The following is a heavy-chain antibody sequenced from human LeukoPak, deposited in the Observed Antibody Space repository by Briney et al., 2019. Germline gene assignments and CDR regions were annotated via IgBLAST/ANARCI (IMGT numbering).Heavy chain of an antibody. CDR1: AFPFKRYG. CDR3: AKGPFIWNDVGCWFDP. J-gene: IGHJ5*02. V-gene: IGHV3-30*18. Sequence: PGGSLRLSCAACAFPFKRYGKHWLRQAPGKGLEWVAVISYDGSNKYYADSVKGRFTISRDNSKNTLYLQMNSLRAEDTDVYYYAKGPFIWNDVGCWFDPGGQGTLVTVSS. CDR2: ISYDGSNK. D-gene: IGHD1-1*01.